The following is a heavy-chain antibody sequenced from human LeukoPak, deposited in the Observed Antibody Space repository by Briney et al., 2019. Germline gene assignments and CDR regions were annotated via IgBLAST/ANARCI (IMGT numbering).Heavy chain of an antibody. J-gene: IGHJ5*02. CDR2: IYYSGST. CDR3: GRDKDGRWVTTSWFEP. D-gene: IGHD4-17*01. Sequence: SETLSLTCTVSGGSISSSSYYWGWIRQPPGKGLEWIGSIYYSGSTYYNPSLKSRVTISVDTSKNQFSLKLSSVTAADTAVYYCGRDKDGRWVTTSWFEPWGQGTLVTVSS. V-gene: IGHV4-39*07. CDR1: GGSISSSSYY.